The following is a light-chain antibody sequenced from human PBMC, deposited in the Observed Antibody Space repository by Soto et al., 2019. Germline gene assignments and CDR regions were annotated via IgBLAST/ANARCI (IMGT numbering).Light chain of an antibody. CDR1: QSVANN. Sequence: TVMKQSPATLSVSTGERATLSCRASQSVANNLAWYQQKPGQAPRLLIYGASTRATGIPARFSGSGSGTDFTLTISSLEPEDFAVYYCQLRSNWPITFGQGTRLEIK. CDR3: QLRSNWPIT. J-gene: IGKJ5*01. V-gene: IGKV3-15*01. CDR2: GAS.